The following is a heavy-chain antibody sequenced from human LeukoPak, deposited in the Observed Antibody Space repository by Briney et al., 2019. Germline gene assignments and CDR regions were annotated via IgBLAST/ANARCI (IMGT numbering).Heavy chain of an antibody. CDR1: GFTFSSYG. Sequence: GGSLRLSCAASGFTFSSYGMHWVRQAPGKGLEWVAVIWYDGSNKYYADSVKGRFTISRDNAKNSLYLQMNSLRAEDTAVYYCARLRSKYWFDPWGQGTLVTVSS. V-gene: IGHV3-33*01. J-gene: IGHJ5*02. CDR2: IWYDGSNK. D-gene: IGHD4-11*01. CDR3: ARLRSKYWFDP.